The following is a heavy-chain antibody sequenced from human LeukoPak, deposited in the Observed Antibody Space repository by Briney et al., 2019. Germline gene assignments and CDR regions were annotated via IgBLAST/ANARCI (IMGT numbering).Heavy chain of an antibody. J-gene: IGHJ6*03. V-gene: IGHV1-24*01. CDR3: ANQAQSYCSSTSCYGNYYYYMDV. Sequence: ASVKVSCKVSGYTLTELSMHWVRQAPGKALEWMGGFYPEDGETIYAQKFQGRVTMTEDTSTDTAYMELSSLRSEDTAVYYCANQAQSYCSSTSCYGNYYYYMDVWGKGTTVTISS. D-gene: IGHD2-2*01. CDR2: FYPEDGET. CDR1: GYTLTELS.